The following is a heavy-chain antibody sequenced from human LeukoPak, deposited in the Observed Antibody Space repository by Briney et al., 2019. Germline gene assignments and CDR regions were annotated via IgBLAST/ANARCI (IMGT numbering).Heavy chain of an antibody. CDR1: GYSFTTYD. D-gene: IGHD3-22*01. Sequence: ASVKVSCKASGYSFTTYDINWVRQAPGQGLEWMGWMNPNSGNAGYAQKFPGRVTMTRNTSITTAYMELSSLRSEDTAVYYCARIFVDSSGYFYYWFDPWGQGTLVTVSS. J-gene: IGHJ5*02. CDR2: MNPNSGNA. CDR3: ARIFVDSSGYFYYWFDP. V-gene: IGHV1-8*01.